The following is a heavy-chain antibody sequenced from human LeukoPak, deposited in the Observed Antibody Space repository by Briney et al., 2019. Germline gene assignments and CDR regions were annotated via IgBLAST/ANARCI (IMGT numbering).Heavy chain of an antibody. D-gene: IGHD6-13*01. CDR2: ISPNSGGT. CDR1: GYTFTGYY. J-gene: IGHJ3*02. Sequence: ASVKVSCKASGYTFTGYYMHWVRQAPGQGLEWMGWISPNSGGTNYAQKFQGRVTMTRDTSISTAYMELSRLRSDDTAVYYCARLGSSRSWYGGAFDIWGQGTMVTVSS. CDR3: ARLGSSRSWYGGAFDI. V-gene: IGHV1-2*02.